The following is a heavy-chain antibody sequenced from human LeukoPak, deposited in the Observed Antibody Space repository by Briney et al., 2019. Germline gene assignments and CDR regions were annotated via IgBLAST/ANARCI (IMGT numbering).Heavy chain of an antibody. Sequence: SETLSLTCTVSGGSISSSSYYWGWIRQPPGKGLEWIGSIYYSGSTYYNPSLKSRVTISVDTSKNQFSLKLSSVTAADTAVYYWARRTYDDFWSAGGWFDPWGQGTLVTVSS. CDR3: ARRTYDDFWSAGGWFDP. D-gene: IGHD3-3*01. CDR1: GGSISSSSYY. J-gene: IGHJ5*02. CDR2: IYYSGST. V-gene: IGHV4-39*07.